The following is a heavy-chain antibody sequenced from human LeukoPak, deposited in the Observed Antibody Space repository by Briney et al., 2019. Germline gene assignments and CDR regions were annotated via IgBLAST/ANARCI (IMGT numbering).Heavy chain of an antibody. CDR3: ARAAMVRGVDYFDY. CDR1: GFTFSSYS. Sequence: GGSLRLSCAASGFTFSSYSMTWVRQAPGKGLEWVSVISGSGGTTYYADSVKGWFTISRDNSKNALYLQMNSLRVEDTAVYYCARAAMVRGVDYFDYWGQGTLATVSS. V-gene: IGHV3-23*01. D-gene: IGHD3-10*01. J-gene: IGHJ4*02. CDR2: ISGSGGTT.